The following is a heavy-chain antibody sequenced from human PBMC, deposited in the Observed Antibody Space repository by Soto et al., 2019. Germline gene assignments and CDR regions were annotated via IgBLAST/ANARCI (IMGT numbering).Heavy chain of an antibody. V-gene: IGHV3-30*18. Sequence: PGGSLRLSCAASGFTFSTYGMHWVRQAPGKGLEWVAVISYDGNNKYYADSVKGRFTISRDNSKNTLYLQMSSLRAADTAVYYCAKSVYNWNDGFFDYWGQGTLVTVSS. CDR3: AKSVYNWNDGFFDY. CDR1: GFTFSTYG. J-gene: IGHJ4*02. D-gene: IGHD1-1*01. CDR2: ISYDGNNK.